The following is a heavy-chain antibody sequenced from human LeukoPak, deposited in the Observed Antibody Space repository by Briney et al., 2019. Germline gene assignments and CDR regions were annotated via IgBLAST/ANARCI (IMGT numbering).Heavy chain of an antibody. CDR2: ISGSGGST. D-gene: IGHD6-6*01. CDR1: GFTFSSYA. J-gene: IGHJ5*02. CDR3: ARGVAARPFDP. V-gene: IGHV3-23*01. Sequence: GGSLRLSCAASGFTFSSYAMSWVRQAPGKGLEGVSAISGSGGSTYYADSVKGRFTISRDNSKNTLYLQMNSLRAEDTAVYYCARGVAARPFDPWGQGTLVTVSS.